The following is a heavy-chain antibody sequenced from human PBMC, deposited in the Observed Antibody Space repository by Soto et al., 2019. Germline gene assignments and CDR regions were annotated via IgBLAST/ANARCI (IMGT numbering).Heavy chain of an antibody. CDR3: ARGPSTTNWFDP. J-gene: IGHJ5*02. Sequence: SETLSLTCTVSGGSISSYYWSWIRQPPGKGLEWIGYIYSSGSTNYNPSLKSRVTISVDTSKNQFSLKLSSVTAADTAVYYGARGPSTTNWFDPWGQGTLVTVSS. CDR1: GGSISSYY. V-gene: IGHV4-59*08. CDR2: IYSSGST. D-gene: IGHD1-7*01.